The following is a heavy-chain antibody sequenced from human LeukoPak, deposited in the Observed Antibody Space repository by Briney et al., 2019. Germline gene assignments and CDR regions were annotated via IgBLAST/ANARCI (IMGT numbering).Heavy chain of an antibody. CDR3: ARDGDEYDILTGPYFDY. CDR1: GYTFTSYG. D-gene: IGHD3-9*01. CDR2: IIPIFGTA. V-gene: IGHV1-69*13. Sequence: SVKVSCKASGYTFTSYGISWVRQAPGQGLEWMGGIIPIFGTANYAQKFQGRVTITADESTSTAYMELSSLRSEDTAVYYCARDGDEYDILTGPYFDYWGQGTLVTVSS. J-gene: IGHJ4*02.